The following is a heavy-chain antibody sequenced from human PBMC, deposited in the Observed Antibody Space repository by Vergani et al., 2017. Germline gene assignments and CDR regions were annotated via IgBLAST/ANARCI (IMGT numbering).Heavy chain of an antibody. CDR3: ARESGRQQQLVHGY. D-gene: IGHD6-13*01. V-gene: IGHV4-38-2*02. J-gene: IGHJ4*02. Sequence: QVQLQESGPGLVKSSETLSLTCAVSGYSISSGYYWGWIRQPPGKGLEWIGYIYYSGSTNYNPPLKSRVTISVDTSKNQFSLKLSSVTAADTAVYYCARESGRQQQLVHGYWGQGTLVTVSS. CDR1: GYSISSGYY. CDR2: IYYSGST.